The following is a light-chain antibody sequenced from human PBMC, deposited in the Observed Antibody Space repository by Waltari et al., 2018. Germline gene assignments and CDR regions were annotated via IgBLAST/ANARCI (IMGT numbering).Light chain of an antibody. CDR1: QDISDF. V-gene: IGKV1-33*01. CDR2: DAS. CDR3: QQYDNLPWT. J-gene: IGKJ1*01. Sequence: DIQMTQSPASLSASVGDRVTITCQASQDISDFLNWYQQKVGKATKLLIYDASNLETGVPSRFSGSGSGTYFTFTISSLQPEDSATYYCQQYDNLPWTFGQGTKVEVK.